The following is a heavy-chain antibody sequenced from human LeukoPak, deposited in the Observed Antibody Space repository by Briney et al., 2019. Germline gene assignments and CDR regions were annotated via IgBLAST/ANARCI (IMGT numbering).Heavy chain of an antibody. CDR2: ISGSGDYI. D-gene: IGHD3-16*01. CDR3: ALGEYYFDY. CDR1: GFTFSRYA. Sequence: GGSLRLSCAASGFTFSRYAMSWVRQAPGRGLEWVSGISGSGDYIHYADSMKGRFTISRDNSKNTLYLQMNSLTAEDTAVYYCALGEYYFDYWGQGTLVTVSS. V-gene: IGHV3-23*01. J-gene: IGHJ4*02.